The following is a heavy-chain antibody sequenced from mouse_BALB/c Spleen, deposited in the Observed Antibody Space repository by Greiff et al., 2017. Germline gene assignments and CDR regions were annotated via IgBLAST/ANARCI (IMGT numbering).Heavy chain of an antibody. CDR1: GYTFTSYT. D-gene: IGHD3-1*01. CDR3: ARGGGRRFAY. J-gene: IGHJ3*01. CDR2: INPSSGYT. V-gene: IGHV1-4*02. Sequence: VQLQQSAAELARPGASVKMSCKASGYTFTSYTMHWVKQRPGQGLEWIGYINPSSGYTEYNQKFKDKTTLTADKSSSTAYMQLSSLTSEDSAVYYCARGGGRRFAYWGQGTLVTVSA.